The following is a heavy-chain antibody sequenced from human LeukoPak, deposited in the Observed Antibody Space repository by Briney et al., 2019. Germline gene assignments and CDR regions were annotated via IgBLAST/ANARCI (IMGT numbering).Heavy chain of an antibody. CDR3: ATAEQLV. V-gene: IGHV1-24*01. CDR2: LHPEDREV. Sequence: ASVKVSCRVSGDTLTEISIHWVRQTPGKGLEWMGGLHPEDREVIYAQKFQGRVTITEDSSTDTAYMDLRSLRSEDTAVYYCATAEQLVWGQGTLVRVSS. J-gene: IGHJ4*02. D-gene: IGHD6-6*01. CDR1: GDTLTEIS.